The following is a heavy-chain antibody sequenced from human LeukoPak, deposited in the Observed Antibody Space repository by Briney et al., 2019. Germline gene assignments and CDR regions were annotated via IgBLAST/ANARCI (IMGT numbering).Heavy chain of an antibody. CDR3: ARDLRVISFDN. CDR2: ITGSGGTT. V-gene: IGHV3-23*01. CDR1: GFTFDDYA. J-gene: IGHJ4*02. D-gene: IGHD2-21*01. Sequence: GGSLRLSCAASGFTFDDYAMNWVRQAPGKGLEWVSGITGSGGTTYYADSVKGRATISRDNSKNTLYLQMNSLRAEDTAIYYCARDLRVISFDNWGQGTLVSVSS.